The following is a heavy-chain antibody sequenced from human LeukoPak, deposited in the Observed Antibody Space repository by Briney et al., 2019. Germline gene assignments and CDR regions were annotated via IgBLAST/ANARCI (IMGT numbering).Heavy chain of an antibody. D-gene: IGHD3-16*01. J-gene: IGHJ4*02. V-gene: IGHV3-23*01. CDR1: GLSFSTFA. CDR3: ARASWVSTTDAVR. CDR2: LRGNGET. Sequence: PGGSLRLSCAASGLSFSTFAMSRVRQGPARGLEWVSSLRGNGETFYADFVKGRFTLSSDSSRNTVYLQLNNLRVEDTAIYYCARASWVSTTDAVRWGQGTLVTVS.